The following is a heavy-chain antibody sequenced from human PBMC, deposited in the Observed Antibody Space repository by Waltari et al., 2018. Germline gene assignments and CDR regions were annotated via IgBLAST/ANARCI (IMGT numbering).Heavy chain of an antibody. D-gene: IGHD3-22*01. CDR1: GGSISSSSYY. CDR2: IYYSGST. V-gene: IGHV4-39*01. Sequence: QLQLQESGPGLVKPSETLSLTCTVSGGSISSSSYYWGWIRQPPGKGLEWIGSIYYSGSTYYNPSLKSRVTISVDTSKNQFSLKLSSVTAADTAVHYCARSGYYDSSGYYWWFDPWGQGTLVTVSS. CDR3: ARSGYYDSSGYYWWFDP. J-gene: IGHJ5*02.